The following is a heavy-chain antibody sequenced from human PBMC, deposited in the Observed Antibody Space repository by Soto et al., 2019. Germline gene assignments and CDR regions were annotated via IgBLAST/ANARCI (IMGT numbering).Heavy chain of an antibody. V-gene: IGHV1-69*02. CDR3: ARGYSNHPWGLAYFDY. J-gene: IGHJ4*02. CDR1: GGTFSSYT. CDR2: IIPILGIA. Sequence: QVQLVQSGAEVKKPGSSVKVSCKASGGTFSSYTISWVRQAPGQGLEWMGRIIPILGIANYAQKFQGRVTITADKSTSTAYMELSSLRSEDTAVYYCARGYSNHPWGLAYFDYWGQGTLVTVSS. D-gene: IGHD4-4*01.